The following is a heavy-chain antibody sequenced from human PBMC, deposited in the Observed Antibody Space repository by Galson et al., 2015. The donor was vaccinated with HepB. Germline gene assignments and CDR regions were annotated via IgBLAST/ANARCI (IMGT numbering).Heavy chain of an antibody. CDR1: GYTFTSYY. D-gene: IGHD3-3*01. CDR3: ARGGIVYYDFWSGYYVFDY. Sequence: SVKVSCKASGYTFTSYYMHWVRQAPGQGLEWMGIINPSGGSTSYAQKFQGRVTMTRDTSTSTVYMELSSLRSEDTAVYYCARGGIVYYDFWSGYYVFDYWGQGTLVTVSS. CDR2: INPSGGST. J-gene: IGHJ4*02. V-gene: IGHV1-46*01.